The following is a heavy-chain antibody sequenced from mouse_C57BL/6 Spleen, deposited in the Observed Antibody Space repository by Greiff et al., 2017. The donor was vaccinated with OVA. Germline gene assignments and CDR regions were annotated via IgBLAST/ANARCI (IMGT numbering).Heavy chain of an antibody. Sequence: QVQLQQSGAELVKPGASVKLSCKASGYTFTSYWMHWVKQRPGHGLEWIGMIHPNSGSTNYNEKFKSKATLTVDKSSSTAYMQLSSLTSEDSAVYYCARRDSNYVDYWGQGTTLTVSS. CDR1: GYTFTSYW. D-gene: IGHD2-5*01. CDR2: IHPNSGST. CDR3: ARRDSNYVDY. V-gene: IGHV1-64*01. J-gene: IGHJ2*01.